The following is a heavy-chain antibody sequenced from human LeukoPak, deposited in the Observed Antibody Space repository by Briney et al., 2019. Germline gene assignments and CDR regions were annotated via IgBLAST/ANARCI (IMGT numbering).Heavy chain of an antibody. V-gene: IGHV3-20*04. CDR3: ARADITSPFYFDY. CDR2: INWSGGST. CDR1: GFAFDEHC. Sequence: GGSLRLSCTASGFAFDEHCMSWVRQVPGKGLEWVSGINWSGGSTGYADPLRGRFTISRDNTTNSLYLQMNSLRAEDTALYYCARADITSPFYFDYWGQGTLVTVSS. J-gene: IGHJ4*02. D-gene: IGHD2-2*01.